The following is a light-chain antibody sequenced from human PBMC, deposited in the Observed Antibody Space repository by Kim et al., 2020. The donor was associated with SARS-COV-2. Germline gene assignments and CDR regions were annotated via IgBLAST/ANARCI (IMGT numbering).Light chain of an antibody. CDR3: QTWGTGIVV. J-gene: IGLJ2*01. CDR1: SGHGSNA. V-gene: IGLV4-69*01. CDR2: LNTDGSH. Sequence: ASVQLTRTLSSGHGSNASEWHQQQPEKGPRYLMKLNTDGSHSKGDGIPDRFSGSSSGAERYLTISSPQSEDEADYYCQTWGTGIVVFGGGTQLTVL.